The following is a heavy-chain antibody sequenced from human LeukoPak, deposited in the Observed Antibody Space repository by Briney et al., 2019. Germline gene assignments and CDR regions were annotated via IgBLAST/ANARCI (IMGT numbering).Heavy chain of an antibody. CDR2: IYGDGTTT. CDR3: ARDKGYSSDY. Sequence: PGGSLRLPCAASGFTFSNFWIHWVRHAPGKGLVWVSRIYGDGTTTSYADSVKGRFTISRDNAKNTLYLQMNSLRAEDTAVYYCARDKGYSSDYWGQGTLVTVSS. CDR1: GFTFSNFW. J-gene: IGHJ4*02. V-gene: IGHV3-74*01. D-gene: IGHD2-15*01.